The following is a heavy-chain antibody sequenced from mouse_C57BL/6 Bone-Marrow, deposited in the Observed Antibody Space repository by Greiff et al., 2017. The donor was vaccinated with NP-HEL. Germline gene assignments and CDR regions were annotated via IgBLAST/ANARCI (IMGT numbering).Heavy chain of an antibody. CDR2: IYPRSGNT. V-gene: IGHV1-81*01. J-gene: IGHJ1*03. CDR1: GYTFTSYG. D-gene: IGHD1-1*01. Sequence: QVQLQQSGAELARPGASVKLSCKASGYTFTSYGISWVKQRTGQGLEWIGEIYPRSGNTYYNEKFKGKATLTADKSSSTAYMELRSLTSEDSAVYFCASLYYYGSSWYFDVWGTGTTVTVSS. CDR3: ASLYYYGSSWYFDV.